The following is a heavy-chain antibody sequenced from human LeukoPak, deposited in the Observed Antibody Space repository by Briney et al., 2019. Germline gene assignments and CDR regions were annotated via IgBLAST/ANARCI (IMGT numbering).Heavy chain of an antibody. CDR2: IRYDGSNK. V-gene: IGHV3-30*02. CDR1: GFTFSSYD. Sequence: GGSLSLSCAAYGFTFSSYDMHWVRQAPGKGLEWVAFIRYDGSNKYYADSVKGRFTISRDNSKDTLYLQMNSLRAEDTAVYYCAKGRYYYGSAQGYWGQGTLVTVSS. CDR3: AKGRYYYGSAQGY. D-gene: IGHD3-10*01. J-gene: IGHJ4*02.